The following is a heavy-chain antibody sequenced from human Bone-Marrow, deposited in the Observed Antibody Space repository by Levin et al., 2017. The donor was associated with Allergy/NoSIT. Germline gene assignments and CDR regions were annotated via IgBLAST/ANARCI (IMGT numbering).Heavy chain of an antibody. V-gene: IGHV3-33*01. Sequence: PGGSLRLSCATSGFTFSSYGMQWVRQAPGKGLEWVAYIWDDGSNQDYADSVKGRFTISRDNSKSALNLQMNSLRAEDTAVYYCARWRGGTSNYYVDFWGQGTQVTVSS. D-gene: IGHD4-23*01. CDR1: GFTFSSYG. CDR2: IWDDGSNQ. J-gene: IGHJ4*02. CDR3: ARWRGGTSNYYVDF.